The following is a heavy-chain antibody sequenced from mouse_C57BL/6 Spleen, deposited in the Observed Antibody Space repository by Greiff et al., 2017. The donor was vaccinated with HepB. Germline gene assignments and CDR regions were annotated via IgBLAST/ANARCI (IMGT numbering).Heavy chain of an antibody. V-gene: IGHV1-64*01. D-gene: IGHD3-2*02. J-gene: IGHJ2*01. CDR2: IHPNSGST. Sequence: QVRLQQPGAELVKPGASVKLSCKASGYTFTSYWMHWVKQRPGQGLEWIGMIHPNSGSTNYNEKFKSKATLTVDKSSSTAYMQLSSLTSEDSAVYYCARLSSGYYFDYWGQGTTLTVSS. CDR1: GYTFTSYW. CDR3: ARLSSGYYFDY.